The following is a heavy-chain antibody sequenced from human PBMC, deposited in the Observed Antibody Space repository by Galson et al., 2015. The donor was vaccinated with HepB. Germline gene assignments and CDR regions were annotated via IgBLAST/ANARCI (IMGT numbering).Heavy chain of an antibody. CDR1: GGSFAGYY. CDR3: ATLRPFCYSASCYLNAFDI. V-gene: IGHV4-34*01. D-gene: IGHD2-2*01. Sequence: SETLSLTCAVYGGSFAGYYWTWVRQPPGKGLEWIGEINQSGTAKYNPSLRGRVTISVDMSNNQVSLKLRSVTAADTAVDWCATLRPFCYSASCYLNAFDIWDQGSMVTVSS. CDR2: INQSGTA. J-gene: IGHJ3*02.